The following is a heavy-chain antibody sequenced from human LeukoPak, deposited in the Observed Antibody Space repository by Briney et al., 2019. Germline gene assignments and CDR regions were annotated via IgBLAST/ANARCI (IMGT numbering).Heavy chain of an antibody. D-gene: IGHD3-22*01. J-gene: IGHJ4*01. CDR3: ARETNSDPQMSYYDSSGYYYFDY. V-gene: IGHV4-59*01. CDR1: GGSISSSY. CDR2: IYYSGST. Sequence: SETLSLTCTVPGGSISSSYWSWNRQPPGKGMAKIGNIYYSGSTNYNTSLKSRVTISVDKSKNQFSLKLSSVTAADTAVYYCARETNSDPQMSYYDSSGYYYFDYWGHGTLVTVSS.